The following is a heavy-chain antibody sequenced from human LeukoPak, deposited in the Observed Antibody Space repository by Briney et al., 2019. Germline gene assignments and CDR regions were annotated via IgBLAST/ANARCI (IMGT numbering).Heavy chain of an antibody. J-gene: IGHJ4*02. D-gene: IGHD3-22*01. CDR2: ISGSGGST. CDR3: AKDRDSSGYYLSYFDY. CDR1: GFTFSSHA. V-gene: IGHV3-23*01. Sequence: PGGSLRLSCAASGFTFSSHAMSWVRQAPGKGLEWVSAISGSGGSTYYADSVKGRFTISRDNSKNTLYLQMNSLRAEDTAVYYCAKDRDSSGYYLSYFDYWGQGTLVTVSS.